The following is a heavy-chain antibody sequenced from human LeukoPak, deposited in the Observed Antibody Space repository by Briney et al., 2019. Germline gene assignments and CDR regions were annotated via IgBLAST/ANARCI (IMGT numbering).Heavy chain of an antibody. CDR1: GFTFSSYW. V-gene: IGHV3-30-3*01. J-gene: IGHJ4*02. D-gene: IGHD3-22*01. Sequence: GGSLRLSCAAPGFTFSSYWMSWVRQAPGKGLEWVAVISYDGSNKYYADSVKGRFTISRDNSKNTLYLQMNSLRAEDTAVYYCARDAGVVVITNYFDYWGQGTLVTVSS. CDR3: ARDAGVVVITNYFDY. CDR2: ISYDGSNK.